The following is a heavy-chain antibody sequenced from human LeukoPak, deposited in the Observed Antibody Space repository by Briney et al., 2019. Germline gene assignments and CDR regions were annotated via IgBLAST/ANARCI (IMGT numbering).Heavy chain of an antibody. D-gene: IGHD6-6*01. CDR2: VDPEDGET. V-gene: IGHV1-24*01. J-gene: IGHJ6*03. CDR3: ATRGKVAARPPGYYYYMDV. Sequence: ASVKVSCKVSGYTLTELFMHWVQQAPGKGLEWMGLVDPEDGETIYAEKFQGRVTITADTSTDTAYMELSSLRSEDTAVYYWATRGKVAARPPGYYYYMDVWGKGTTVTVSS. CDR1: GYTLTELF.